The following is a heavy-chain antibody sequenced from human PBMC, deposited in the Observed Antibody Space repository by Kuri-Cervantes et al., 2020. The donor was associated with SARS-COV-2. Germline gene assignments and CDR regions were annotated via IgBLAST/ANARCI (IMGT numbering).Heavy chain of an antibody. Sequence: GGSLRLSCAASGFTFSTYAMHWVRQAPGKGLEWVAHVSYDGSNRFYAQSVRGRFTISRDNSKSTLYLQMNSLRAEDTAVYYCAKDGCSSTSCYMGYYFDYWGQGTLVTVSS. CDR3: AKDGCSSTSCYMGYYFDY. J-gene: IGHJ4*02. CDR2: VSYDGSNR. CDR1: GFTFSTYA. D-gene: IGHD2-2*02. V-gene: IGHV3-30*04.